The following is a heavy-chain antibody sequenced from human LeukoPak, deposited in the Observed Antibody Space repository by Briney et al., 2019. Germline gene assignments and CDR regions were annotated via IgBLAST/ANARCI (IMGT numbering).Heavy chain of an antibody. Sequence: SETLSLTCTVSGGSISSSSYYWGWISQPPGKGLEWIGSIYYSGSTYYNPSLKSRVTISVDTSKNQFSLKLSSVTAADTAVYYCARGRTLSGWYGLRWFDPWGQGTLVTVSS. J-gene: IGHJ5*02. D-gene: IGHD6-19*01. V-gene: IGHV4-39*01. CDR1: GGSISSSSYY. CDR2: IYYSGST. CDR3: ARGRTLSGWYGLRWFDP.